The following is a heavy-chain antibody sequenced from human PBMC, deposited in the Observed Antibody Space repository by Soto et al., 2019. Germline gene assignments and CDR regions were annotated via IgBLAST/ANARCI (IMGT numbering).Heavy chain of an antibody. Sequence: QVQLQESGARLVKPSGTLSLTFAVSGGSISSSDWWTWVSQPPGQVLEWLGEIYHGVGANYNPSPKSRISISLDTSKNQFSMRLTSVTPADTAVYYCARRIVGQVLELGFDPWGQGTMVTVSS. D-gene: IGHD3-3*01. V-gene: IGHV4-4*02. CDR1: GGSISSSDW. CDR2: IYHGVGA. CDR3: ARRIVGQVLELGFDP. J-gene: IGHJ5*02.